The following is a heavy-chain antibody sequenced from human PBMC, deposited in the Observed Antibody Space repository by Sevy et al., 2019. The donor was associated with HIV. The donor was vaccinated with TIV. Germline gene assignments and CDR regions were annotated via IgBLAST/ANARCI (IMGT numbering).Heavy chain of an antibody. CDR3: ARGARGTHPAFYYYGLDV. CDR2: IYPGDSDT. V-gene: IGHV5-51*01. J-gene: IGHJ6*02. CDR1: GYSFTTYW. Sequence: GESLKISCKTSGYSFTTYWIDWVRQMPRKGLEWMRIIYPGDSDTRYSLSFQGQVTISVDKSFSTAYLQWSSLKASDTGIYYCARGARGTHPAFYYYGLDVWGQGTTVTVSS. D-gene: IGHD1-1*01.